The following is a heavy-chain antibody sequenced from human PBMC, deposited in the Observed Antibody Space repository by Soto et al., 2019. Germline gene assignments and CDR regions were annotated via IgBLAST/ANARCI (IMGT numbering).Heavy chain of an antibody. Sequence: SVKVSWKASGHTFTSYDINWLRQATGQGLEWMGWMNPNSGNTGYAQKFQGRVTMTRNTSISTAYMELSSLRSEDTAVYYCARDLFRYYGSGSYQDYWGQGTLVTVSS. D-gene: IGHD3-10*01. CDR3: ARDLFRYYGSGSYQDY. CDR2: MNPNSGNT. V-gene: IGHV1-8*01. CDR1: GHTFTSYD. J-gene: IGHJ4*02.